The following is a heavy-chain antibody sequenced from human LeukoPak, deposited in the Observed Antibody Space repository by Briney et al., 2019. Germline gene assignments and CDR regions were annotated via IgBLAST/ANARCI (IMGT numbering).Heavy chain of an antibody. V-gene: IGHV1-18*01. J-gene: IGHJ4*02. CDR3: AKSNNGDYYDSSGYYSDYFDY. D-gene: IGHD3-22*01. CDR1: GYTFTSYG. Sequence: GASVKVSCKASGYTFTSYGISWVRQAPGQGLEWMGWISAYNGNTNYAQKLQGRVTMTTDTSTSTAYMELRSLRSDDTAVYYCAKSNNGDYYDSSGYYSDYFDYWGQGTLVTVSS. CDR2: ISAYNGNT.